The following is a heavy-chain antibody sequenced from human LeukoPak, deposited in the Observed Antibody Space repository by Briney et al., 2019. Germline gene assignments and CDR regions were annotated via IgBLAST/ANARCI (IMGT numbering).Heavy chain of an antibody. CDR3: ARDFYALDRNDFWSGYYGYHYGMDV. Sequence: GASVKVSCKASGYTFTSYYIHWVRQAPGQGLEYMGIIRPSGSTAYAQKFQGRVTMTRDTSTSAVYMELSSLRSEDTAVYYCARDFYALDRNDFWSGYYGYHYGMDVWGQGTTVTVSS. CDR1: GYTFTSYY. J-gene: IGHJ6*02. CDR2: IRPSGST. D-gene: IGHD3-3*01. V-gene: IGHV1-46*01.